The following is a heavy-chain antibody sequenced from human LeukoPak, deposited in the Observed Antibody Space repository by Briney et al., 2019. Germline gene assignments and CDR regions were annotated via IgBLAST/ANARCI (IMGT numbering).Heavy chain of an antibody. Sequence: GGSLRLSCAASGFTFSIYGMHWVRQAPGKGLEWVAMIRYDGNNEKYAESARGRVTISRDNSKNTLYLQMNSLRADDTAVYYCARGWGSNVYASALDVWGQGTQVTVSS. CDR1: GFTFSIYG. V-gene: IGHV3-30*02. J-gene: IGHJ4*02. CDR2: IRYDGNNE. CDR3: ARGWGSNVYASALDV. D-gene: IGHD3-16*01.